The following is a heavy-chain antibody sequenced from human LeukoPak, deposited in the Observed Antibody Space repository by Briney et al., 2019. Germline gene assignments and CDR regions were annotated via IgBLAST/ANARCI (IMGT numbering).Heavy chain of an antibody. Sequence: NTSQTLSLTCTVSGGSISSGSYYWSWIRQPAGKGLEWIGRIYTSGSTNYNPSLKSRDTISVDTSKNQFSLKLSSVTAADTAVYYCAEGVAAAGPQGGMDVWGQGTTVTVSS. CDR3: AEGVAAAGPQGGMDV. CDR2: IYTSGST. V-gene: IGHV4-61*02. D-gene: IGHD6-13*01. CDR1: GGSISSGSYY. J-gene: IGHJ6*02.